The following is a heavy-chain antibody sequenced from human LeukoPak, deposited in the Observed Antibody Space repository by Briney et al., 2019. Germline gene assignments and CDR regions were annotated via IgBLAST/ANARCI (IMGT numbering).Heavy chain of an antibody. Sequence: SQTLSLTCTVSGGAISSASYYWSWIRQPAGKGLEWIGRIYTSGSTNYNPSLKSRVTISVDTSKNQFSLKLSSVTAADTAVYYCAMRERLAAAFDYWGQGTLVTVSS. CDR1: GGAISSASYY. D-gene: IGHD6-13*01. J-gene: IGHJ4*02. CDR3: AMRERLAAAFDY. CDR2: IYTSGST. V-gene: IGHV4-61*02.